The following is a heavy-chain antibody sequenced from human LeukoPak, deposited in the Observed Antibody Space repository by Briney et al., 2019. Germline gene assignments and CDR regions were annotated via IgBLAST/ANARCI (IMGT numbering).Heavy chain of an antibody. CDR1: GFTFSSYE. Sequence: GGSLRLSCAASGFTFSSYEMNWVRQAPGKGLEWVSSISTSSSYIYYADSVKGRFTISRDNAKNSLYLQMNSLRVEDTAVYYCARAAEVVAATEAWFDPWGQGTLVTVSS. CDR2: ISTSSSYI. V-gene: IGHV3-21*06. J-gene: IGHJ5*02. CDR3: ARAAEVVAATEAWFDP. D-gene: IGHD6-19*01.